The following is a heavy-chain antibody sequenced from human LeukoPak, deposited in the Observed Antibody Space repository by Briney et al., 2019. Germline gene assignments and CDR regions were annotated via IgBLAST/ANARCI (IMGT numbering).Heavy chain of an antibody. J-gene: IGHJ4*02. D-gene: IGHD3-10*01. CDR3: ARAPMVRGVPPSYYFDY. CDR2: ISSSSSTI. Sequence: GGSLRLSCAASEFTFSSYWMTWVRQAPGKGLEWVSYISSSSSTIYYADSVKGRFTISRDNAKNSLYLQMNSLRAEDTAVYYCARAPMVRGVPPSYYFDYWGQGTLVTVSS. V-gene: IGHV3-48*01. CDR1: EFTFSSYW.